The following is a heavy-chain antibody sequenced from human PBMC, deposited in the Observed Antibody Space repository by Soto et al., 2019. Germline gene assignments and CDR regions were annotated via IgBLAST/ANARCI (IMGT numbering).Heavy chain of an antibody. CDR2: MNPNSVNT. J-gene: IGHJ4*02. D-gene: IGHD1-26*01. CDR1: GYTFTSYD. CDR3: ARAQGAGNYFDY. Sequence: KVSCKASGYTFTSYDINWVRQATGQGLEWMGWMNPNSVNTGYAQKFQGRVTMTRNTSISTAYMELSSLRSEDTAVYYCARAQGAGNYFDYWGQGTLVTVSS. V-gene: IGHV1-8*01.